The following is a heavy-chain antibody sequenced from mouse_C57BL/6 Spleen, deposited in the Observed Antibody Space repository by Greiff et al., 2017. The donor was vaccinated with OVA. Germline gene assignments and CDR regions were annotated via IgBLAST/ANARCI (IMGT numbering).Heavy chain of an antibody. CDR1: GFTFSDYY. D-gene: IGHD4-1*01. Sequence: EVKLMESGGGLVQPGGSLKLSCAASGFTFSDYYMYWVRQTPEKRLEWVAYISNGGGSTYYPDTVKGRFTISRDNAKNTLYLQMSRLKSEDTAMYYCARRTGTDQYFDVWGTGTTVTVSS. J-gene: IGHJ1*03. V-gene: IGHV5-12*01. CDR3: ARRTGTDQYFDV. CDR2: ISNGGGST.